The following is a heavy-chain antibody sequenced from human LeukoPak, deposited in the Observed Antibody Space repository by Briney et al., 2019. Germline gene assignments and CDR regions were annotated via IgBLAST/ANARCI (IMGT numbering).Heavy chain of an antibody. CDR3: ARGRSTWHLDY. CDR2: ISSTNGYI. J-gene: IGHJ4*02. Sequence: GGSLRLSCAASGFTFSSYSMNWGRQAPGKGLEWVSYISSTNGYIYYADSVRGRFTISRDNVKNSLSLQMNSLRAEDTAVYYCARGRSTWHLDYWGQGTLVTVSS. V-gene: IGHV3-21*01. D-gene: IGHD1-26*01. CDR1: GFTFSSYS.